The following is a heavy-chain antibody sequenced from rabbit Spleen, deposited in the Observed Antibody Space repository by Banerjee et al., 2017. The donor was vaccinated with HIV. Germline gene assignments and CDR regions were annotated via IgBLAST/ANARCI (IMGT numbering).Heavy chain of an antibody. V-gene: IGHV1S40*01. Sequence: QSLAESGGDLVKPGASLTLTCTASGFSFSSSDWIYWVRQAPGKGLEWIGYIDPIFGTTYYASGVNGRFTISKTSSTTVTLHLTSLTVADTATYFCARDLAGVIGWNFNLWGPGTLVTVS. CDR1: GFSFSSSDW. CDR3: ARDLAGVIGWNFNL. CDR2: IDPIFGTT. D-gene: IGHD4-1*01. J-gene: IGHJ4*01.